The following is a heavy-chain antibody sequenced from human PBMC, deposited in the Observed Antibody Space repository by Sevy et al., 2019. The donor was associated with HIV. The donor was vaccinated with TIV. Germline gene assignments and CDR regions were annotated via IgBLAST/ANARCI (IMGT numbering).Heavy chain of an antibody. CDR3: ATPKYVGYDYESLDI. CDR1: GYTLTKLS. D-gene: IGHD5-12*01. Sequence: ASVKVSCKVSGYTLTKLSMHWVRQAPGKGLEWMGGFDPEDGETIYAQKFQGRVTMTEDTPTDTAYMELRSLRSEDTAVYYCATPKYVGYDYESLDIWGQGTMVTVS. V-gene: IGHV1-24*01. J-gene: IGHJ3*02. CDR2: FDPEDGET.